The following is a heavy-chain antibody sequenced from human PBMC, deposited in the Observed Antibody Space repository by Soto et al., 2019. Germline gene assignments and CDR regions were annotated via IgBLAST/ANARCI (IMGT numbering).Heavy chain of an antibody. J-gene: IGHJ6*02. CDR2: IIPIFGTA. CDR3: ANMGLGPLHGMDV. D-gene: IGHD1-26*01. V-gene: IGHV1-69*13. CDR1: GGTFSSYA. Sequence: ASVKVSCKASGGTFSSYAISWVRQAPGQGLEWMGGIIPIFGTANYAQKFQGRVTITADESTSTAYMELSSLRSEDTAVYYCANMGLGPLHGMDVWGQGTTVTVSS.